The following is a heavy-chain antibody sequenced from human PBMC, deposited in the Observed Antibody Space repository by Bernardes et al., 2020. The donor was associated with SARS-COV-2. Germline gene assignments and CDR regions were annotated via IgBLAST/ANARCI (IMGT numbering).Heavy chain of an antibody. Sequence: GTLSLTCAVSGGSISTSNWWSWVRQTPKKGLEWIAEIYHNGMTNYNPSFQSRFTISVDKSSNRFSLKVTSVTAADTAVYFCARGTNNGPNYFDLWGQGTLVAVSS. CDR3: ARGTNNGPNYFDL. J-gene: IGHJ4*02. D-gene: IGHD1-1*01. CDR1: GGSISTSNW. V-gene: IGHV4-4*01. CDR2: IYHNGMT.